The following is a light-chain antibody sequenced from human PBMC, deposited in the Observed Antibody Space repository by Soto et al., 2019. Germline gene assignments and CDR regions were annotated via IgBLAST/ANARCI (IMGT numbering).Light chain of an antibody. J-gene: IGKJ2*01. CDR3: QQYGDSRT. CDR2: GAS. V-gene: IGKV3-20*01. CDR1: QSVSSTY. Sequence: EIVLTQSPGTLSLSPGERATLSCRASQSVSSTYLAWYQQKPGQAPRLLIYGASSRATGFPDRFSGSASGTDFTLTINRLEPEDFAIYYCQQYGDSRTFGQGTKVDIK.